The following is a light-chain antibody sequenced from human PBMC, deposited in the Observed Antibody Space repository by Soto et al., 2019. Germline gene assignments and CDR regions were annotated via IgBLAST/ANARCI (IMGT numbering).Light chain of an antibody. Sequence: QSVLTQPPSASGTSGQRVTISCSGSSSNIGSNYVYWYQQLPGTAPKLLIYRNNQRPSGVPDRFSGSKSGTSASLAISGLRSEDEADYYCAAWDDSLSGPVYVFGTGTKVTVL. J-gene: IGLJ1*01. CDR3: AAWDDSLSGPVYV. CDR1: SSNIGSNY. V-gene: IGLV1-47*01. CDR2: RNN.